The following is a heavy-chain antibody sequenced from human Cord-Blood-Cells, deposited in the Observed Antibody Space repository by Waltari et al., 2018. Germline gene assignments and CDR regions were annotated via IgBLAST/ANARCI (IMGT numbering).Heavy chain of an antibody. CDR2: IYHSGVT. CDR1: GGSISSSNW. V-gene: IGHV4-4*02. CDR3: ARVDWGGSGSFYAFDI. J-gene: IGHJ3*02. D-gene: IGHD3-10*01. Sequence: QVQLQESGPGLVKHSGTLSLTCAVSGGSISSSNWWSWVRQPPGKGLEWIGGIYHSGVTNYNPYLKSRVTISVDKSKNQFSRKLSSVTAADTAVYYCARVDWGGSGSFYAFDIWGQGTMVTVSS.